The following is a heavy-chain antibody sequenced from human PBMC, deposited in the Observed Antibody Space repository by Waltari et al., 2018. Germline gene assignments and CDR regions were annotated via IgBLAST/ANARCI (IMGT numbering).Heavy chain of an antibody. CDR2: IIPIFGTA. CDR3: ARGLRIFGSPPDY. J-gene: IGHJ4*02. Sequence: QVQLVQSGAEVKKPGASVKVSCKASGYTFTSYDISWVRQAPGQGLEWMGRIIPIFGTANYAQKFQGRVTITADKSTSTAYMELSSLRSEDTAVYYCARGLRIFGSPPDYWAREPWSPSPQ. D-gene: IGHD2-21*01. V-gene: IGHV1-69*06. CDR1: GYTFTSYD.